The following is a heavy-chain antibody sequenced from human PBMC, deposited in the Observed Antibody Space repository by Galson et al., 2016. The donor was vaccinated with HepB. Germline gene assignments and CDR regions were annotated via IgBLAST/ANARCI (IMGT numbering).Heavy chain of an antibody. J-gene: IGHJ6*02. Sequence: SVKVSCKASGYTFSTYTISWVRQAPGQGLEWMGGVIPIFGTTNYAQKFQGRVTVTADESTSTAFMDLTGLTSKDTAVYYCAQFCSTTSCYEAGYYPGLDVWGQGTTVTVSS. CDR2: VIPIFGTT. V-gene: IGHV1-69*13. CDR1: GYTFSTYT. CDR3: AQFCSTTSCYEAGYYPGLDV. D-gene: IGHD2-2*01.